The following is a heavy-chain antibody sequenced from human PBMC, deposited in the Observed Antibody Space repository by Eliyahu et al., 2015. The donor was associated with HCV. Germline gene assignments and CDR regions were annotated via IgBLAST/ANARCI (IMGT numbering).Heavy chain of an antibody. CDR2: ISSSSYYI. CDR1: GFTFSGYS. V-gene: IGHV3-21*02. Sequence: EEQLVESGGGLVKPGGSQRLSCAASGFTFSGYSMNWVRQAPGKGLEWVSSISSSSYYIYYADSVKGRFSISRDNAKNSLHLQMDSLSAEDTAIYYCARGYYDYWSGYSNWYFDLWGRGTLVTVSS. CDR3: ARGYYDYWSGYSNWYFDL. J-gene: IGHJ2*01. D-gene: IGHD3-3*01.